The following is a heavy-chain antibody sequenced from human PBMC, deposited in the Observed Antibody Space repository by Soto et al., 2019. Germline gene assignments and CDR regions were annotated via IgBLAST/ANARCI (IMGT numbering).Heavy chain of an antibody. CDR3: ARRITIFGVASDNWFDH. CDR1: GCSISSGGYS. CDR2: IYHSGST. V-gene: IGHV4-30-2*01. J-gene: IGHJ5*02. Sequence: TLSLTCSVAGCSISSGGYSWSWIRQPPGKGLEWIGYIYHSGSTYYNPSLKSRVTISVDRSKNQFSLKLSSVTAADTAVYYCARRITIFGVASDNWFDHWGQGTLVTVSS. D-gene: IGHD3-3*01.